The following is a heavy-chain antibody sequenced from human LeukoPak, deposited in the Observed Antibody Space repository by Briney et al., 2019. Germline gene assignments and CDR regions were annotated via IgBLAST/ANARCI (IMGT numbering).Heavy chain of an antibody. Sequence: GGSLRLSCAASGFTFSSYAMSWVRQAPGKGLEWVSAISGSGGSTYYADSVKGRFTISRDNSTHTLYLQMNSLRAEDTAVYYCAKGRYCSGGSCYSSFDYWGQGTLVTVSS. D-gene: IGHD2-15*01. CDR1: GFTFSSYA. V-gene: IGHV3-23*01. CDR2: ISGSGGST. J-gene: IGHJ4*02. CDR3: AKGRYCSGGSCYSSFDY.